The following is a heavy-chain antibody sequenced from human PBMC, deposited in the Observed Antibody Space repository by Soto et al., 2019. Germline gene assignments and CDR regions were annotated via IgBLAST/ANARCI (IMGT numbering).Heavy chain of an antibody. CDR2: IIPIFGTA. CDR3: ARDTGDYGPPYYYYGMYV. D-gene: IGHD4-17*01. CDR1: GGPVSSYA. Sequence: QVQLVQSGAEVKKPGSSVKVSCKASGGPVSSYAISWVRQAPGQGLEWMGGIIPIFGTANYAQKFQGRVTITADESTSTAYMELSSLRSEDTAVYYCARDTGDYGPPYYYYGMYVWGQGTTVTVSS. J-gene: IGHJ6*02. V-gene: IGHV1-69*01.